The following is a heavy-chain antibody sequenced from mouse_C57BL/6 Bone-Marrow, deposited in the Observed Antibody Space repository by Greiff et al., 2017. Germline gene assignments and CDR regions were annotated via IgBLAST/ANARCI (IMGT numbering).Heavy chain of an antibody. CDR1: GFTFSSYG. V-gene: IGHV5-6*01. D-gene: IGHD1-1*01. Sequence: EVQGVESGGDLVKPGGSLKLSCAASGFTFSSYGMSWVRQTPDKRLEWVATISSGGSYTYYPDSVKGRFTISRDNAKNTLYLQMSSLKSEDTAMYYCARQYYGSGTWFAYWGQGTLVTVSA. J-gene: IGHJ3*01. CDR3: ARQYYGSGTWFAY. CDR2: ISSGGSYT.